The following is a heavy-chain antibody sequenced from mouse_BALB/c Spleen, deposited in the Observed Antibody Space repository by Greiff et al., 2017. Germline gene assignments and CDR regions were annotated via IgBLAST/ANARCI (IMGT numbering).Heavy chain of an antibody. CDR3: ARFGYDFY. D-gene: IGHD2-2*01. V-gene: IGHV1-4*02. CDR1: GYTFTSYT. J-gene: IGHJ2*01. Sequence: QVQLKQSAAELARPGASVKMSCKASGYTFTSYTMHWVKQRPGQGLEWIGYINPSSGYTEYNQKFKDKTTLTADKSSSTAYMQLSSLTSEDSAVYYCARFGYDFYWGQGTTLTVSS. CDR2: INPSSGYT.